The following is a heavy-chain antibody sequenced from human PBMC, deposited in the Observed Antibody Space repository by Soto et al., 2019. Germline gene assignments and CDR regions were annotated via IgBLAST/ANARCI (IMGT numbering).Heavy chain of an antibody. CDR3: AKNIVRGYCSSTSCPLQPYYMDV. Sequence: GGSLRLSCAASGFTFSSYAMSWVRQAPGKGLEWVSAISGSGGSTYYADSVKGRFTISRDNSKNTLYLQMNSLRAEDTAVYYCAKNIVRGYCSSTSCPLQPYYMDVWGKGTTVTVSS. J-gene: IGHJ6*03. CDR1: GFTFSSYA. V-gene: IGHV3-23*01. D-gene: IGHD2-2*01. CDR2: ISGSGGST.